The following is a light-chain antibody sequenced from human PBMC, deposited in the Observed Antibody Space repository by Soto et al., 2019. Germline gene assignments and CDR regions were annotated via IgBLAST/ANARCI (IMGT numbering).Light chain of an antibody. CDR1: SSDVGGYNY. CDR2: EVS. J-gene: IGLJ1*01. Sequence: QSALTQPASVSGSPGQSITISCTGTSSDVGGYNYVCWYQHHPGKAPKLIISEVSNRPTGVSDRFSGSKSGNTASLTISGLQPEDGADYYCTSFTSSTTYVFGTGTKVTVL. V-gene: IGLV2-14*01. CDR3: TSFTSSTTYV.